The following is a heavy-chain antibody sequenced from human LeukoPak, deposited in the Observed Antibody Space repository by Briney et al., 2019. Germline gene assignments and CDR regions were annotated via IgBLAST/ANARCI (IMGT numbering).Heavy chain of an antibody. D-gene: IGHD2-15*01. CDR1: GFTFGNYD. CDR2: IGTAGDT. V-gene: IGHV3-13*04. J-gene: IGHJ4*02. Sequence: GRSLRLSCAASGFTFGNYDMHWVRQATGKGLEWVSAIGTAGDTYYQGSVRGRFTMSRENAKNSLYLQMNSLTAGDTAVYYCARGADTHFDYWGQGILVTVSS. CDR3: ARGADTHFDY.